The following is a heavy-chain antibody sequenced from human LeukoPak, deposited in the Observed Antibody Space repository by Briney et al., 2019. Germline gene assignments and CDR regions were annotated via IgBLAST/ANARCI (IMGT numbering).Heavy chain of an antibody. J-gene: IGHJ6*02. CDR2: INTNTGNP. Sequence: ASVKVSCKASGYTFTSYAMNWVRQAPGQGLEWMGWINTNTGNPTYAQGFTGRFVFSLDTSVSTAYLQISSLKAEDTAVYYCARERSNQLWFGELPPTDYYYGMDVWGQGTTVTVSS. CDR3: ARERSNQLWFGELPPTDYYYGMDV. CDR1: GYTFTSYA. D-gene: IGHD3-10*01. V-gene: IGHV7-4-1*02.